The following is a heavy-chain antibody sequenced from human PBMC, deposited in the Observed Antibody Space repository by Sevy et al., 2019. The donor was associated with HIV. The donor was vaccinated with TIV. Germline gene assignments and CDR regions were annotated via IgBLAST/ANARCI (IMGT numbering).Heavy chain of an antibody. D-gene: IGHD1-26*01. V-gene: IGHV4-61*01. CDR3: ARMGGLTDYGMDV. J-gene: IGHJ6*02. Sequence: SETLSLTCTVSGGSVTSDSYYWTWIRQPPGKGLECRGYMFYTGSTNYNPSLMSRVTISVDTSKNQFSLKLSSVTAADTAVYYCARMGGLTDYGMDVWGQGTTVTVSS. CDR1: GGSVTSDSYY. CDR2: MFYTGST.